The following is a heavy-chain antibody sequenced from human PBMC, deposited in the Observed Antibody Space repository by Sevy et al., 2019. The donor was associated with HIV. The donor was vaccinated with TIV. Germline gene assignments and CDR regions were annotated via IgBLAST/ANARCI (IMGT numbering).Heavy chain of an antibody. Sequence: ASVKVSCKASGYTFTSYGISWVRQAPGQGLEWMGWISAYNGNTNYAQKLQDRVTMTTDTSTSTAYMELRSLRSDDTAVYYCARARSSSSWYERGYYFDYWGQGTLVTVSS. J-gene: IGHJ4*02. D-gene: IGHD6-13*01. CDR3: ARARSSSSWYERGYYFDY. V-gene: IGHV1-18*01. CDR2: ISAYNGNT. CDR1: GYTFTSYG.